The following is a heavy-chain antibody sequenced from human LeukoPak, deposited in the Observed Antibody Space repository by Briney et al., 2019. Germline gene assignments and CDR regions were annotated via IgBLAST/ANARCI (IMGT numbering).Heavy chain of an antibody. D-gene: IGHD2-15*01. CDR2: IYYSGGT. CDR1: GGSISSSSYY. J-gene: IGHJ2*01. V-gene: IGHV4-39*01. CDR3: ARHYCSGGSCYRRPWFFDL. Sequence: KPSETLSLTCTVSGGSISSSSYYWGWIRQPPGKGLEWIGSIYYSGGTYYNPSLKSRVTISVDTSKNQFSLKLSSVTAADTAVYYCARHYCSGGSCYRRPWFFDLWGRGTLVTVSS.